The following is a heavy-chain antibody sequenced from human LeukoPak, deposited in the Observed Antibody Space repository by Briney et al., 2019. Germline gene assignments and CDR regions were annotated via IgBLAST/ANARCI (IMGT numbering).Heavy chain of an antibody. CDR1: GGSLSSSNYY. Sequence: CETLALTCSVSGGSLSSSNYYWGCIRQPPGKGLEWIGSLFYTGSTYYNPSLKSRVTISVDTSKNQFSLNLTSVTAADTAIYYCASGSYSSGWHGYFDSWGQGTLVTVSS. CDR3: ASGSYSSGWHGYFDS. CDR2: LFYTGST. D-gene: IGHD6-19*01. J-gene: IGHJ4*02. V-gene: IGHV4-39*01.